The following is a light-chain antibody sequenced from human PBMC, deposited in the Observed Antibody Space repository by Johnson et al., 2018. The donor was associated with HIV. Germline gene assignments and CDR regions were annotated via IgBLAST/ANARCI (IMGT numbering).Light chain of an antibody. CDR1: SSNIGKNY. CDR2: ENN. CDR3: LPWDTSLRSYV. Sequence: QPVLTQPPSVSAAPGQKVTISCSGSSSNIGKNYVSWYQHLPGTAPKLLIYENNKRPSWIPDRFSGSKSGTSDTLAITGLQTGDEADYYCLPWDTSLRSYVCGTGTKVTVL. J-gene: IGLJ1*01. V-gene: IGLV1-51*02.